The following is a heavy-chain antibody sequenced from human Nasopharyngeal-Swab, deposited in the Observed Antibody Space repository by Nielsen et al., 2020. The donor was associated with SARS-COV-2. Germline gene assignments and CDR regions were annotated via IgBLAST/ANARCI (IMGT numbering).Heavy chain of an antibody. J-gene: IGHJ4*02. D-gene: IGHD4-23*01. CDR1: VGSFSGYY. CDR2: INHSGRT. CDR3: ARLTNSAGDY. V-gene: IGHV4-34*01. Sequence: SETLSLTCAVYVGSFSGYYWTWIRQPPGGRLEWIGEINHSGRTNYNPSLKSRVTISVDTSKNQFSLKLTSVTAADTAVHYRARLTNSAGDYWGQGTLVTVSS.